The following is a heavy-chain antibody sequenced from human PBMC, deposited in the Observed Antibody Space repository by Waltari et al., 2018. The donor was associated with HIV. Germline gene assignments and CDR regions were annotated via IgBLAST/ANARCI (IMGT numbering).Heavy chain of an antibody. V-gene: IGHV3-30-3*01. CDR1: GFIFSDYA. D-gene: IGHD3-22*01. Sequence: QVQLVESGGGVVQPGRSLRLSCAASGFIFSDYALHWVRQAPGKEREWVSLITYEPNRQQYAASVEGRFTISRDSYENTLYLQMNSLRPEDTAVYYCTRETPYTSAWPFGYWCQGTLVTVSS. CDR3: TRETPYTSAWPFGY. J-gene: IGHJ4*02. CDR2: ITYEPNRQ.